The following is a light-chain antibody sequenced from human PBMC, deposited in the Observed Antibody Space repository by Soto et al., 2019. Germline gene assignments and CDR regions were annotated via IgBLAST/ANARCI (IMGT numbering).Light chain of an antibody. CDR3: QSYDSSLSGGVV. Sequence: QSVLTQPPSVSGAPGQRVTISCTGSSSNIGAGYDVHWYQQLPGTAPKLLIYGNSNRPSGVPDRFSGSKSGTSASLAITGLQAADEADYYCQSYDSSLSGGVVFGGGTKLTVL. CDR2: GNS. V-gene: IGLV1-40*01. CDR1: SSNIGAGYD. J-gene: IGLJ2*01.